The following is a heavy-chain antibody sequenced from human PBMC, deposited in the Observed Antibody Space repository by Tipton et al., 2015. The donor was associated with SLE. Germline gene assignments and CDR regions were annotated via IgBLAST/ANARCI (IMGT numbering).Heavy chain of an antibody. D-gene: IGHD2-21*01. V-gene: IGHV4-39*01. J-gene: IGHJ4*02. Sequence: TLSLTCTVSGGSISSSSYYWGWIRQPPGKGLEWIGSNYYSGSTYYNPSLKSRVTISVDTSKNQFSLKLSSVTAADTAVYYCASTDGASVVARFDYWGQGTLVTVS. CDR2: NYYSGST. CDR3: ASTDGASVVARFDY. CDR1: GGSISSSSYY.